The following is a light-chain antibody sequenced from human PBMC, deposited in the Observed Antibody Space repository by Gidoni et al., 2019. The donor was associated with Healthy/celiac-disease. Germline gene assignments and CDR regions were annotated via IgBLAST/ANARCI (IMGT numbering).Light chain of an antibody. V-gene: IGKV1-39*01. CDR3: QQSYSTPRT. CDR1: QSISSY. Sequence: IQITQSPSSLSASVGDRVTITCRASQSISSYLNWYQQKPEKAPKLLIYAASSLQSGVPSRFSGSGSGTDFTLTISSLQPEDFATYYCQQSYSTPRTFGGGTKVEIK. CDR2: AAS. J-gene: IGKJ4*01.